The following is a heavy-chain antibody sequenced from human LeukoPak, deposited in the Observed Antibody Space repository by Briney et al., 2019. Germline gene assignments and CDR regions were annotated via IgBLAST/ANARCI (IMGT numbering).Heavy chain of an antibody. V-gene: IGHV3-21*01. J-gene: IGHJ4*02. Sequence: GGSLRLSCAASGFTFSSYAMSWVRQAPGKGLEWVSSISSSSSYIYYADSVKGRFTISRDNAKNSLYLQMNSLRAEDTAVYYCARDGYGYSSGWSRSGRGYFDYWGQGTLVTVSS. CDR1: GFTFSSYA. CDR3: ARDGYGYSSGWSRSGRGYFDY. CDR2: ISSSSSYI. D-gene: IGHD6-19*01.